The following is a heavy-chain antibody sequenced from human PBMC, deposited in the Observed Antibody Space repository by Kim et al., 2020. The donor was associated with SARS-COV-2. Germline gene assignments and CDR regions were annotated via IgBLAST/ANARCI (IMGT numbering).Heavy chain of an antibody. J-gene: IGHJ4*02. CDR1: GFTFSDYY. CDR2: ISRSGNTI. D-gene: IGHD5-12*01. CDR3: AKGPVAAGYRFFDS. V-gene: IGHV3-11*01. Sequence: GSLRLSCAASGFTFSDYYMSWIRQAPGTGLEWVSYISRSGNTIYYADSVKGRFTISRDNAKNSLFLQMNSLRDEDTAMYYCAKGPVAAGYRFFDSWGQGTLVSVTS.